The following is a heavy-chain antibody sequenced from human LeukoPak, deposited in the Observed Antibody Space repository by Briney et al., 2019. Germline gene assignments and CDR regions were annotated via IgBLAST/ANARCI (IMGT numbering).Heavy chain of an antibody. CDR2: IYYSGST. J-gene: IGHJ6*04. CDR3: ARSGYCSSTSCYFVYYYGMDV. V-gene: IGHV4-31*03. D-gene: IGHD2-2*01. Sequence: KTSETLSLTCTVSGGSISSGGYYWSWIRQHPGKGREWIGYIYYSGSTYYNPSLKSRVTISVDTSKNQFSLKLSSVTAADTAVYYCARSGYCSSTSCYFVYYYGMDVWGKGTTVTVSS. CDR1: GGSISSGGYY.